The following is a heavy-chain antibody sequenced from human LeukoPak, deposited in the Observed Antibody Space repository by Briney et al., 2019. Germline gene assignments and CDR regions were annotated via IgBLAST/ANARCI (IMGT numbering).Heavy chain of an antibody. D-gene: IGHD2-2*01. CDR3: ARDLGYCSSTSCYPYWYFDL. J-gene: IGHJ2*01. V-gene: IGHV1-46*01. CDR1: GYTFTSYY. Sequence: GASVKVSCKASGYTFTSYYMHWVRQAPGQGLEWMGILNPSGGSTSYAQKLQGRVTMTRDTSTSTVYMELSSLRSEDTAVYYCARDLGYCSSTSCYPYWYFDLWGRGTLVTVSS. CDR2: LNPSGGST.